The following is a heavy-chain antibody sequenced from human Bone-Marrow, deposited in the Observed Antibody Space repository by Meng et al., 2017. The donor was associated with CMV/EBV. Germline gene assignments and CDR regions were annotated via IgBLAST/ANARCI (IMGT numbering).Heavy chain of an antibody. V-gene: IGHV1-69*01. CDR1: GCPFSSYA. Sequence: QVPLVQSGAEGKKPGSSAKVPCKASGCPFSSYAISWVRQAPGQGLEWMGGIIPIFGTANYAQKFQGRVTITADDSTSTAYMELSSLRSEDTAVYYCARDPGSRYSSSHLFDYWGQGTLVTVSS. J-gene: IGHJ4*02. D-gene: IGHD6-6*01. CDR3: ARDPGSRYSSSHLFDY. CDR2: IIPIFGTA.